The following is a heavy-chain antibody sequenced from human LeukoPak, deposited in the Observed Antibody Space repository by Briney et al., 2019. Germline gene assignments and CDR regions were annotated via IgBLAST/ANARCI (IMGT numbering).Heavy chain of an antibody. Sequence: GGSLRLSCAASGFTLSSYAMHWVRQTPGKGLEYVSAISTNGGGTYYANSVKGRFTISRDNSKNTLYLQMGSLRAEDMAVYFCARYCNGVTCYSGYDYWGQGTLVTVSS. J-gene: IGHJ4*02. CDR1: GFTLSSYA. V-gene: IGHV3-64*01. CDR3: ARYCNGVTCYSGYDY. D-gene: IGHD2-15*01. CDR2: ISTNGGGT.